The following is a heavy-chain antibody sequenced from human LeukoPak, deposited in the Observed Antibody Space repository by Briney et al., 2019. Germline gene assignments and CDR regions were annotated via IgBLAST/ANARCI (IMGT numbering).Heavy chain of an antibody. V-gene: IGHV4-34*01. J-gene: IGHJ3*02. Sequence: SETLSLTCAVYGGSFSGYYWGWIRQPPGKGLEWIGEINHSGSTNYNPSLKSRVAISVDTSKNQFSLKLSSVTAADTAVYYCARESPRAVYYDTSGYAAFDIWGQGTMVTVSS. D-gene: IGHD3-22*01. CDR2: INHSGST. CDR3: ARESPRAVYYDTSGYAAFDI. CDR1: GGSFSGYY.